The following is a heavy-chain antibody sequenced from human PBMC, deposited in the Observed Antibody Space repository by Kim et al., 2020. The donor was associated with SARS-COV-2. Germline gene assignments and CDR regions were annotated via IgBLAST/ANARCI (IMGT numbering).Heavy chain of an antibody. CDR3: ARGDCSGGSCYWYYFDY. J-gene: IGHJ4*02. D-gene: IGHD2-15*01. V-gene: IGHV4-61*02. CDR1: GGSISSGSYY. CDR2: IYTSGST. Sequence: SETLSLTCTVSGGSISSGSYYWSWIRQPAGKGLEWIGRIYTSGSTNYNPSLKSRVTISVDTSKNQFSLKLSSVTAADTAVYYCARGDCSGGSCYWYYFDYWGQGTLVTVSS.